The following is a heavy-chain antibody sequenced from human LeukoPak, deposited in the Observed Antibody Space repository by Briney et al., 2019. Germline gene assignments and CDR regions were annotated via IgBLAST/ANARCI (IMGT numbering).Heavy chain of an antibody. CDR3: ARGVDRGNAFDI. J-gene: IGHJ3*02. CDR1: GFTFSSYS. CDR2: ISSSSSYI. Sequence: GGSLRLSCAASGFTFSSYSMNWVRQAPGKGLEWVSSISSSSSYIYYADSVKGRFTISRDNAKNLLYLQMNSLRAEDTAVYYCARGVDRGNAFDIWGQGTMVTVSS. D-gene: IGHD2-15*01. V-gene: IGHV3-21*01.